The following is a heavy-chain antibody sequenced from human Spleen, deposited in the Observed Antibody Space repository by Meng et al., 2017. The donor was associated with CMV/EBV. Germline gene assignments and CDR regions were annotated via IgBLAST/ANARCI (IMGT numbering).Heavy chain of an antibody. CDR2: ISWNSGSV. CDR1: GLTFDDYA. J-gene: IGHJ4*02. Sequence: CAASGLTFDDYAMHWVRQAPGKGLEWVSGISWNSGSVSYADSVKGRFTISRDNAKNSLYLQMNSLRVEDTAVYYCARYDHLLLNDYWGQGMLVTVSS. D-gene: IGHD2-2*01. V-gene: IGHV3-9*01. CDR3: ARYDHLLLNDY.